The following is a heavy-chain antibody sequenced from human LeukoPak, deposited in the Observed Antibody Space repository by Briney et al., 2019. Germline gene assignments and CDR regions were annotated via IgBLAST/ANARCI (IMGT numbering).Heavy chain of an antibody. CDR2: ISGGGDIT. J-gene: IGHJ5*02. D-gene: IGHD6-19*01. V-gene: IGHV3-23*01. CDR1: GFTFNTYA. Sequence: PGGSLRLSCAASGFTFNTYAMSWVRQAPGKGLEWVSAISGGGDITYYADSVKGRFTISRYNSKNTLYLQMNSLRAEDTAVYYCAKVEAVAADSAWIDPWGQGTLVTVSS. CDR3: AKVEAVAADSAWIDP.